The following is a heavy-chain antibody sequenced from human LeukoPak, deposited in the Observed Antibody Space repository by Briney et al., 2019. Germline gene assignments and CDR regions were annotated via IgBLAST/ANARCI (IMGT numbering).Heavy chain of an antibody. CDR3: AKAHSSGWYFFDY. V-gene: IGHV3-23*01. Sequence: PGGSLRLACAASGFTFSSYAMSWVRQAPGKGLEWVSAISGSGGSTYYADSVKGRFTISRDNSKNTLYLQMNSLRAEDTAVYYCAKAHSSGWYFFDYWGQGTLVTVSS. CDR1: GFTFSSYA. J-gene: IGHJ4*02. CDR2: ISGSGGST. D-gene: IGHD6-19*01.